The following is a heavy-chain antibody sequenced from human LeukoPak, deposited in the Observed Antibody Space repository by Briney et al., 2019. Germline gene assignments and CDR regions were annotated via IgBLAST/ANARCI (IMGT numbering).Heavy chain of an antibody. J-gene: IGHJ6*02. CDR1: GFTFSSYW. Sequence: QPGGSLRLSCAASGFTFSSYWMHWVRQAPGKGLVWVSRINSDGSSTSYADSVKGRFTISRDNAKNTLYLQMNSLRAEDTAVYYCARVNGWRYFDWLLPYYYYYGMDVWGQGTTVTVSS. D-gene: IGHD3-9*01. CDR2: INSDGSST. CDR3: ARVNGWRYFDWLLPYYYYYGMDV. V-gene: IGHV3-74*01.